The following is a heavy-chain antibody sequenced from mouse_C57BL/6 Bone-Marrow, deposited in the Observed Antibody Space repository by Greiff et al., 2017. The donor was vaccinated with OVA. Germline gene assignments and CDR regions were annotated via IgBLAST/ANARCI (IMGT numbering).Heavy chain of an antibody. CDR2: IDPETGGT. D-gene: IGHD2-12*01. V-gene: IGHV1-15*01. Sequence: VQLQQSGAELVRPGASVTLSCKASGYTFTDYEMHWVKQTPVHGLEWIGAIDPETGGTAYNQKFKGKAILTADKSSSTAYMELRSLTSEDSAVYYCTRGVYRRFAYWGQGTLVTVSA. CDR3: TRGVYRRFAY. J-gene: IGHJ3*01. CDR1: GYTFTDYE.